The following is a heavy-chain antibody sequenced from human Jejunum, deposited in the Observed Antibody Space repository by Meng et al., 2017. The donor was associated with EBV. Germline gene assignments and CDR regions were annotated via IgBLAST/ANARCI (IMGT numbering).Heavy chain of an antibody. CDR1: GFTFGISA. J-gene: IGHJ5*02. Sequence: EVPRWESGGGLVQSGGSLRLSCAASGFTFGISAMSWVRQAPGKGLEWVSSIGGSGGATYYADSVKGRFTISRDNSKSTLYLQMNSLRAEDTAVYYCAKLTRAWGQGTLVTVSS. V-gene: IGHV3-23*01. CDR3: AKLTRA. D-gene: IGHD1/OR15-1a*01. CDR2: IGGSGGAT.